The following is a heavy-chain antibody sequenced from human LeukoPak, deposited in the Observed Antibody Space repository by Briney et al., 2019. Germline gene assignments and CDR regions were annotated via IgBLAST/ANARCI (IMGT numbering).Heavy chain of an antibody. CDR3: ARRIAVAGTTWFDP. CDR1: GGSFSGYY. CDR2: INHSGST. V-gene: IGHV4-34*01. J-gene: IGHJ5*02. Sequence: SETLSLTCAVYGGSFSGYYWSWIRQPPGKGLEWIGEINHSGSTNYNPSPKSRVTISVDTSKNQFSLKLSSVTAADTAVYYCARRIAVAGTTWFDPWGQGTLVTVSS. D-gene: IGHD6-19*01.